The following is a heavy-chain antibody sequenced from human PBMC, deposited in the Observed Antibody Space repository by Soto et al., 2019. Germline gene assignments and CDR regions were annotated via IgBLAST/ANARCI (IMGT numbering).Heavy chain of an antibody. CDR3: AKYRIRGYNVPLDY. Sequence: GSLRLSCAASGFTFTTYAMGWVRQAPGKGLEWVSSISSSGGGTFYADSVKGRFTISRDSSKNTLYLQMNSLRVDDTAFYYCAKYRIRGYNVPLDYWGQGTLVTVSS. D-gene: IGHD5-12*01. J-gene: IGHJ4*02. V-gene: IGHV3-23*01. CDR2: ISSSGGGT. CDR1: GFTFTTYA.